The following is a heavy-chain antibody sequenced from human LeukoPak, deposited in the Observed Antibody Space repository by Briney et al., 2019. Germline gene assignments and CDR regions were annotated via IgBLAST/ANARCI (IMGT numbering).Heavy chain of an antibody. CDR3: AKDEWYCSSTSCSYFDY. J-gene: IGHJ4*02. Sequence: PGGSLRLSCAASGFTFSSYAMSWVRQAPGKGLEWVSAISGSGGSTYYADSVKGRFTISRDNSKNTLYLQMNSLRAEDTAVYYCAKDEWYCSSTSCSYFDYWGQGTLVTASS. CDR1: GFTFSSYA. CDR2: ISGSGGST. V-gene: IGHV3-23*01. D-gene: IGHD2-2*01.